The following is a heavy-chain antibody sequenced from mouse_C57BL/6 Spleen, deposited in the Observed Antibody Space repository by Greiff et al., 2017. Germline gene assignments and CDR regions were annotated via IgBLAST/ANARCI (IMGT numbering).Heavy chain of an antibody. D-gene: IGHD1-1*01. CDR2: ILPGSGST. J-gene: IGHJ1*03. CDR1: GYTFTGYW. Sequence: QVQLQQSGAELMKPGASVKLSCKATGYTFTGYWIEWVKQRPGHGLEWIGEILPGSGSTNYNEKFKGKATFTADTSSNTAYMQLSSLTTEDSAIYYCSRRANYYGSCLDVWGTGTTVTVSS. V-gene: IGHV1-9*01. CDR3: SRRANYYGSCLDV.